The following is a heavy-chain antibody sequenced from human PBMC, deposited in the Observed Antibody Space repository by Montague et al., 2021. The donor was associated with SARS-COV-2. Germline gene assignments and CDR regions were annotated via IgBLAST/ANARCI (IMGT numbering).Heavy chain of an antibody. Sequence: SETLSLTCTVSDGSFRSYYWNWMRQTPGKGLEWIGYMHDSGTANYNPSLRSRVTLMVDASRNQFSLELSSVTAADTAMYYCTRLPRGSGTWGYFDYWTQGTLVTVSS. CDR3: TRLPRGSGTWGYFDY. CDR1: DGSFRSYY. CDR2: MHDSGTA. J-gene: IGHJ4*02. V-gene: IGHV4-59*08. D-gene: IGHD3-10*01.